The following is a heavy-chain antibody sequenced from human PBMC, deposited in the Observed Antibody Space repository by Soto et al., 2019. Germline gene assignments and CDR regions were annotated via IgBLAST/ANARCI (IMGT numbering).Heavy chain of an antibody. CDR1: GFTFSSYA. CDR3: AKVQATRYSSSVGYYFDY. D-gene: IGHD6-6*01. CDR2: ISGSGGST. V-gene: IGHV3-23*01. J-gene: IGHJ4*02. Sequence: VGSLRLSCAASGFTFSSYAMSWVRQAPGKGLEWVSAISGSGGSTYYADSVKGRFTISRDNSKNTLYLQMNSLRAEDTAVYYCAKVQATRYSSSVGYYFDYWGQGTLVTVSS.